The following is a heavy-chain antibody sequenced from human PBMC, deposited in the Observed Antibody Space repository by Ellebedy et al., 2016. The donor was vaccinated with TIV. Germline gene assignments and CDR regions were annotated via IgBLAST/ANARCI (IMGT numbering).Heavy chain of an antibody. Sequence: MPSETLSLTCTVSGGSISSYYWSWIRQHPGKGLGWIGYIYYRGSTYYNPSLKSRVTITVDTSKNQFSLKRSSVTAADTAVYYCARAPLYTEGYAFDIWGQGTMVTVSS. J-gene: IGHJ3*02. CDR1: GGSISSYY. CDR3: ARAPLYTEGYAFDI. CDR2: IYYRGST. V-gene: IGHV4-59*06. D-gene: IGHD2-2*02.